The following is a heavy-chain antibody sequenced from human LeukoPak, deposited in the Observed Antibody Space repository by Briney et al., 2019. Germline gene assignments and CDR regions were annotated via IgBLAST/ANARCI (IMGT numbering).Heavy chain of an antibody. V-gene: IGHV3-48*01. CDR1: GFTFSTYS. J-gene: IGHJ4*02. CDR3: ARGPYGDYIDAFDY. D-gene: IGHD4-17*01. Sequence: PGGSLRLSCAASGFTFSTYSMNWVRQAPGKGLEWVSYISDSSRKIYYADSVKGRFTISRDNAKNSLYLQMNSLRAEDTVVYYCARGPYGDYIDAFDYWGQGTLVTVSS. CDR2: ISDSSRKI.